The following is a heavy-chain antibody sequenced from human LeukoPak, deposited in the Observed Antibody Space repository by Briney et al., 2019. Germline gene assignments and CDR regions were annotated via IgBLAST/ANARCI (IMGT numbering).Heavy chain of an antibody. CDR1: GYTFTGYY. Sequence: ASVKVSCKASGYTFTGYYMHWVRQAPGQGLEWMGWINPNSGGTNYAQKFQGRVTMTRDTSISTAYMELSRLRSDDTAVYYCARDRKKTGDHYWFDPWGQGTLVTVSS. V-gene: IGHV1-2*02. CDR2: INPNSGGT. J-gene: IGHJ5*02. CDR3: ARDRKKTGDHYWFDP. D-gene: IGHD7-27*01.